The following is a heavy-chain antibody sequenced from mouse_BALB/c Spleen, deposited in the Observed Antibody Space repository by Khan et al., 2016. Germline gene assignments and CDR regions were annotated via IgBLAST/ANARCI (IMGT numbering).Heavy chain of an antibody. CDR3: SRLGITTPHYYTMDY. V-gene: IGHV9-3-1*01. Sequence: QIQLVQSGPELKKPGETVKISCKASGYTFTNFGMSWVKQTPGKGLKWMGWINTYTGEPTYTDDFKGRFAFSLETSDNTAYLQINNLKNEDTATXFCSRLGITTPHYYTMDYWGQGTSVTVSS. J-gene: IGHJ4*01. D-gene: IGHD1-1*01. CDR1: GYTFTNFG. CDR2: INTYTGEP.